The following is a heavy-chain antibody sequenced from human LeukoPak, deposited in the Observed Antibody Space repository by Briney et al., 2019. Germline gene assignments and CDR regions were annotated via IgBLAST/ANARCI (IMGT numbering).Heavy chain of an antibody. Sequence: ASVKVSCKASGYTFTDYYMHWVRQAPGQGLEWMGWINPNSGGTNYAQNFQGRVSMTWDTSISTAYLELSRLRSDDTAVYYCAREGIAAAGNLGAFDIWGQGTMVTVSS. J-gene: IGHJ3*02. D-gene: IGHD6-13*01. CDR2: INPNSGGT. CDR1: GYTFTDYY. CDR3: AREGIAAAGNLGAFDI. V-gene: IGHV1-2*02.